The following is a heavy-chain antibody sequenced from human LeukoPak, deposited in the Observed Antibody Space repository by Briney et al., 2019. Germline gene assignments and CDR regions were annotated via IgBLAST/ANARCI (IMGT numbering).Heavy chain of an antibody. Sequence: KPSQTLSLTCTVSGGSISSDYYWSWIRQPPGKGLEWIGYIYYRGSTYYNPSLESRVVISLDTSKNQFSLKLTSVPAAHTAVYYCARDFGSGSSPRRLFYYYGMDVWGLGTTVTVSS. D-gene: IGHD3-10*01. CDR3: ARDFGSGSSPRRLFYYYGMDV. CDR1: GGSISSDYY. CDR2: IYYRGST. V-gene: IGHV4-30-4*01. J-gene: IGHJ6*02.